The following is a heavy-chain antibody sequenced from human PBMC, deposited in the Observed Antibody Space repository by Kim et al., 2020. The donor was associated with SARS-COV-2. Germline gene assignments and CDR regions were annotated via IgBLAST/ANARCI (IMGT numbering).Heavy chain of an antibody. CDR3: ARGVSYYDGYGMDV. V-gene: IGHV4-59*13. J-gene: IGHJ6*02. Sequence: SETLSLTCTVSGGSISSYYWSWIRQPPGKGLEWIAYIYYSGSTNYNPSLKSRVTISVDTSKNQFSLKLSSVTAADTAVYYCARGVSYYDGYGMDVCGQGTTVTVSS. D-gene: IGHD3-10*01. CDR1: GGSISSYY. CDR2: IYYSGST.